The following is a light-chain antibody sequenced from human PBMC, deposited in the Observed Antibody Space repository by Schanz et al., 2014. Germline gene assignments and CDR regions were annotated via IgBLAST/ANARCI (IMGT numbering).Light chain of an antibody. CDR2: EVN. V-gene: IGLV2-18*02. J-gene: IGLJ2*01. CDR3: TSYSTSGTLLV. CDR1: SGDVGSYNR. Sequence: QSALTQPPSVSGSPGQSVTISCTGTSGDVGSYNRVSWYQQPPGTAPKLMIYEVNNRPSGVPDRFSGSKSGSTASLTISGLQAEDEADYYCTSYSTSGTLLVFGGGTKVTVL.